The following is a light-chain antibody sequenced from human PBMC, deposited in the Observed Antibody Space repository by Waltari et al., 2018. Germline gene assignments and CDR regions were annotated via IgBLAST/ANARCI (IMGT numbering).Light chain of an antibody. J-gene: IGLJ1*01. V-gene: IGLV2-14*03. CDR2: DVI. Sequence: QSALTQPASVSGSPGQSITLPGTGHSRAVAGYTSVHWYQQHPVKAPKLMMYDVINRPSGVSNRFFGSKCGNMASLTISGLQAEDEADYYCSSYTSSDTYVFGTGTKVTVL. CDR1: SRAVAGYTS. CDR3: SSYTSSDTYV.